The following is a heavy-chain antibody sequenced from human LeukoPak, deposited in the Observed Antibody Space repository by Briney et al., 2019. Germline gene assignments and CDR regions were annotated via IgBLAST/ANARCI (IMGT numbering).Heavy chain of an antibody. J-gene: IGHJ4*02. CDR2: ISSSSYI. D-gene: IGHD1-26*01. V-gene: IGHV3-21*01. Sequence: SGGSLRLSCAASGFTFSSYSMNWVRQAPGKGLEWVSSISSSSYIYYADSVKGRFTISRDNAKNSLYLQMNSLRAEDTAVYYCARGDGSYSAIYFDYWGQGTLVTVSS. CDR1: GFTFSSYS. CDR3: ARGDGSYSAIYFDY.